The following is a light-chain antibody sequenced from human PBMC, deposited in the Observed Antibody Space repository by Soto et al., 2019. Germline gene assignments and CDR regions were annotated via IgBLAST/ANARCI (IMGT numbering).Light chain of an antibody. V-gene: IGKV3-15*01. Sequence: EIVMTQSPATLSVSPGERATLSCRASQSVSSNLAWYQQTPGQAPRLLIYGASTRATGIPARFGGSGSGTDFTLTISSLQSEDFAVYYCQQYYNWPPYTFGQGTKLEIK. J-gene: IGKJ2*01. CDR2: GAS. CDR3: QQYYNWPPYT. CDR1: QSVSSN.